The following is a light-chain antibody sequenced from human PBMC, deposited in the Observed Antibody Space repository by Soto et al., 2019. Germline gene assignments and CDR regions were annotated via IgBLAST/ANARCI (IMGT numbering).Light chain of an antibody. J-gene: IGLJ7*01. CDR1: SSSIGAGYD. V-gene: IGLV1-40*01. CDR2: GNT. CDR3: QSYDDSLSAYV. Sequence: QSALTQPPSVSGAPGQRVTISCTGSSSSIGAGYDVHWYQQLPGTAPKLLIYGNTNRPSGVPDRFSGSKSGTSASLAITGLQAEDEADYYCQSYDDSLSAYVFGGGTQLTLL.